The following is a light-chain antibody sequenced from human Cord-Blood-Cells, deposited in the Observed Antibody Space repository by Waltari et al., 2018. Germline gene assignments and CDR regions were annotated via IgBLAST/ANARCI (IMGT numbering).Light chain of an antibody. V-gene: IGLV4-69*01. CDR3: QTWGTGIQV. J-gene: IGLJ3*02. Sequence: QLVLTQSPSASASLRASVKLTCTLSSGHSSYAIAWHQQQPEKGPRYLMKLNSDGSHSKGHGIPDRFSGSSSGAERYLTISSLQSADEADYYCQTWGTGIQVFGGGTKLTVL. CDR2: LNSDGSH. CDR1: SGHSSYA.